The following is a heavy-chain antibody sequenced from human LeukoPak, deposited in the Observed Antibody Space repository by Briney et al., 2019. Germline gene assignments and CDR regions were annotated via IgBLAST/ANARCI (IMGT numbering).Heavy chain of an antibody. D-gene: IGHD2-15*01. CDR3: AKVVVAATLTHYYYAMDV. Sequence: GRSLRLSCAASGFTFSNYGMHWVRQAPGKGLEWVAVISYDGSNKYYADSMKGRFTISRDNSKNTLYLQMNSLRAEDTAVFYCAKVVVAATLTHYYYAMDVWGQGTTVTVSS. V-gene: IGHV3-30*18. CDR2: ISYDGSNK. J-gene: IGHJ6*02. CDR1: GFTFSNYG.